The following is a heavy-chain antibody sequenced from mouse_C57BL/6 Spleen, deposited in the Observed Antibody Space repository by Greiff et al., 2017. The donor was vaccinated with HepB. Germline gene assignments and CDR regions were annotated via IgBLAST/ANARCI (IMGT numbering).Heavy chain of an antibody. CDR1: GYTFTSYG. J-gene: IGHJ2*01. CDR3: ARRDGYCFDY. V-gene: IGHV1-81*01. CDR2: IYPRSGNT. Sequence: VKLQESGAELARPGASVKLSCKASGYTFTSYGISWVKQRTGQGLEWIGEIYPRSGNTYYNEKFKGKATLTADKSSSTAYMELRSLTSEDSAVYFCARRDGYCFDYWGQGTTLTVSS. D-gene: IGHD2-3*01.